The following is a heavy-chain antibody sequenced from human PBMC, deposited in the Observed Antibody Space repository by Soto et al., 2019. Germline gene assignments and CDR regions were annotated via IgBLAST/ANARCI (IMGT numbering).Heavy chain of an antibody. D-gene: IGHD1-26*01. V-gene: IGHV4-31*03. CDR1: GGSISSDDSS. CDR2: IYYRGNT. Sequence: SATLSVTCTVSGGSISSDDSSCKWTRQRPGKGLEWIGNIYYRGNTNYNPSLKSRIITSMDMSENQFSLTLTSVTAADTAVYYCARGWEYYGMDVWCQGPTLT. CDR3: ARGWEYYGMDV. J-gene: IGHJ6*02.